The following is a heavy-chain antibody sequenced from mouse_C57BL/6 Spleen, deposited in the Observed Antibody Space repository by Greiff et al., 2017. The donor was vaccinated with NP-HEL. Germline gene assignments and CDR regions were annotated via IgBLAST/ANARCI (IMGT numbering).Heavy chain of an antibody. D-gene: IGHD2-5*01. CDR1: GFTFSDYG. J-gene: IGHJ1*03. CDR3: ARQSYSNYWYFDV. Sequence: EVKLVESGGGLVKPGGSLKLSCAASGFTFSDYGMHWVRQAPEKGLEWVAYISSGSSTIYYADTVKGRFTISRDNAKNTLFLQMTSLRSEDTAMYYCARQSYSNYWYFDVWGTGTTVTVSS. V-gene: IGHV5-17*01. CDR2: ISSGSSTI.